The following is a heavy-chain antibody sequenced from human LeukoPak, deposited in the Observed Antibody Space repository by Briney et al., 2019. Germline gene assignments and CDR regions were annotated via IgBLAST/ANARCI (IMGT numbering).Heavy chain of an antibody. Sequence: GGSLRLSCAASGFTFDDYGMSWVRQAPGKGLVWVSRINSDGSTINYADSVKGRFTISRDNAKNTLYLQMNSLRAEDTAVYYCARDFGGSRDYWGQGTLVTVSS. CDR2: INSDGSTI. CDR1: GFTFDDYG. CDR3: ARDFGGSRDY. V-gene: IGHV3-74*01. J-gene: IGHJ4*02. D-gene: IGHD3-10*01.